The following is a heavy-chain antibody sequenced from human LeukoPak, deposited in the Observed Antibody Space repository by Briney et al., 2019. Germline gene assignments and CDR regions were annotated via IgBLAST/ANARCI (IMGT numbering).Heavy chain of an antibody. V-gene: IGHV1-69*13. CDR2: IIPIFGTA. Sequence: GASVKVSCKASGGTFSSYAISWVRQAPGQGPEWMGGIIPIFGTANYAQKFQGRVTITADESTSTAYMELSSLRSEDTAVYYCASTRPTYCGGDCYSYYFDYWGQGTLVTVSS. J-gene: IGHJ4*02. CDR3: ASTRPTYCGGDCYSYYFDY. D-gene: IGHD2-21*01. CDR1: GGTFSSYA.